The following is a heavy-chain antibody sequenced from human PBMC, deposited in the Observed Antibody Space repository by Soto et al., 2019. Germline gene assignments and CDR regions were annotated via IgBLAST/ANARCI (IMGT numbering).Heavy chain of an antibody. J-gene: IGHJ3*02. CDR2: TYYRSKWYN. CDR1: GDSVSSNSAA. V-gene: IGHV6-1*01. D-gene: IGHD5-18*01. CDR3: ARADSHSYGSLVAFDI. Sequence: PSQTLSLTCAISGDSVSSNSAAWNWIRQSPSRGLEWLGRTYYRSKWYNDYAVSVKSRITINPDTSKNQFSLQLNSVTPEDTAVYYCARADSHSYGSLVAFDIWGQGTMVTVSS.